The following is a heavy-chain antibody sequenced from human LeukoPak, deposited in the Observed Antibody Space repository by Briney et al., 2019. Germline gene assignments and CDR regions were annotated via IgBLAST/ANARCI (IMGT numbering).Heavy chain of an antibody. CDR3: ARDGENHYYDY. D-gene: IGHD7-27*01. CDR2: IYSGGTI. Sequence: GGSLRLSCAASGFTFNSYGMHWVRQAPGKGLEWVSVIYSGGTIYYADSVKGRFTISRDNSKNTVYLEMNSLRAEDTAVYYCARDGENHYYDYWGQGTLVTVST. CDR1: GFTFNSYG. J-gene: IGHJ4*02. V-gene: IGHV3-66*01.